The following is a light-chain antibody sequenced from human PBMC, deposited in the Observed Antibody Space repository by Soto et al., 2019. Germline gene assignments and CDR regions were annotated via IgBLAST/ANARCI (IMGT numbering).Light chain of an antibody. CDR3: QQYNNWPPGT. V-gene: IGKV3-15*01. Sequence: EIVMTQSPATLSVSPGERATLSCRASQSVSSNLAWSQQKPGQAPRLLIYGASTRATGIPARCSGSGAGTEFTLTISSLQSEDFAVYYCQQYNNWPPGTFGQGTKVEIK. J-gene: IGKJ1*01. CDR2: GAS. CDR1: QSVSSN.